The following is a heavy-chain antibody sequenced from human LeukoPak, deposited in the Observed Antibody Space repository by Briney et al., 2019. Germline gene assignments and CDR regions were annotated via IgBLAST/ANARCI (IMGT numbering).Heavy chain of an antibody. V-gene: IGHV4-59*12. CDR2: IYFSGST. CDR1: GGSISSFY. J-gene: IGHJ5*02. CDR3: ARRLVGNLWYNWFDP. D-gene: IGHD2-8*02. Sequence: SETLSLTCTVSGGSISSFYWSWFYWSWIRQPPGKGLEWIGYIYFSGSTNYNPSLKSRVTISVDTSKNQFSLKLSSVTAADTAVYYCARRLVGNLWYNWFDPWGQGTLVTVSS.